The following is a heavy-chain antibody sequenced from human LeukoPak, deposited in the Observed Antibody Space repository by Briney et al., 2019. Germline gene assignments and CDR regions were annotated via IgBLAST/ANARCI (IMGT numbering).Heavy chain of an antibody. CDR1: GFTFRSYG. CDR2: ISFDGSNE. CDR3: AKDDSSSWLFDY. J-gene: IGHJ4*02. Sequence: PGGSLRLSCAASGFTFRSYGMRWVRQAPGKGLEWVALISFDGSNENYADSVKGRFTISRDNSKNTLYLQMNSLRAEDTAVYYCAKDDSSSWLFDYWGQGTLVTVSS. V-gene: IGHV3-30*18. D-gene: IGHD6-13*01.